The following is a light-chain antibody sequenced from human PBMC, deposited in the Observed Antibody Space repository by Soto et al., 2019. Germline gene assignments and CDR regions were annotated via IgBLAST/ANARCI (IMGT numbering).Light chain of an antibody. Sequence: QSALTQPASVSGSVGQSITISCTGSSSDIGDYGYVSWYQQHPGKAPKLMIFEVSNRPSGVSNRFSGSKSGNTASLTIYGLQAEDEADYYCSSYTSSSTLDVFXTGTKVTVL. J-gene: IGLJ1*01. CDR1: SSDIGDYGY. CDR2: EVS. CDR3: SSYTSSSTLDV. V-gene: IGLV2-14*01.